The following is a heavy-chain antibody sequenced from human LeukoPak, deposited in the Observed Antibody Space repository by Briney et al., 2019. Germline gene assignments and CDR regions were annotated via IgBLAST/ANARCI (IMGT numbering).Heavy chain of an antibody. CDR3: GSPFRSHPQGYSSYVMDA. J-gene: IGHJ6*02. V-gene: IGHV3-21*01. D-gene: IGHD3-22*01. CDR2: ISSSSSYI. CDR1: GFTFSDYY. Sequence: KPGGSLRLSCAASGFTFSDYYMNWVRQAPGKGLEWVSSISSSSSYIYYADSVKGRFTISRDNAKNSLYLQMNSLRAEDTAVYYCGSPFRSHPQGYSSYVMDAWGQGTTVT.